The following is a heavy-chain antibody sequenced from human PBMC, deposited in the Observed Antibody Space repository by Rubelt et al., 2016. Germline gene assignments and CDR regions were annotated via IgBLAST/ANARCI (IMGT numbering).Heavy chain of an antibody. D-gene: IGHD1-14*01. Sequence: QLLLQESGPGLVKPSETLSLTCTVSGGSISDNYWNWVRQPPGKALEWIGYIYSSGSTNYNPSLESRVPISIDTSKNQFSLKLTSVTAADTALFYCARTIAGPLGVAFDIWGQGTMVTVSS. J-gene: IGHJ3*02. V-gene: IGHV4-59*01. CDR1: GGSISDNY. CDR3: ARTIAGPLGVAFDI. CDR2: IYSSGST.